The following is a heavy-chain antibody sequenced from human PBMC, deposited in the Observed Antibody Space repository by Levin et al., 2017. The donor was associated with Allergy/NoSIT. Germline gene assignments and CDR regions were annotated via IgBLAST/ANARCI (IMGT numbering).Heavy chain of an antibody. CDR2: TYYRSKWYN. CDR1: GDSVSSNSAA. CDR3: ARNYGSGSYYNDGYWYFDR. J-gene: IGHJ2*01. D-gene: IGHD3-10*01. V-gene: IGHV6-1*01. Sequence: SQTLSLTCAISGDSVSSNSAAWNWIRQSPSRGLEWLGRTYYRSKWYNDYAVSVKSRITINPDTSKNQFSLQLNSVTPEDTAVYYCARNYGSGSYYNDGYWYFDRWGRGTLVTVSS.